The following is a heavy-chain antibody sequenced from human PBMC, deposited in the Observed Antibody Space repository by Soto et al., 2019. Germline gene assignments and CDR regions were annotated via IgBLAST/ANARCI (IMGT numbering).Heavy chain of an antibody. Sequence: PSETLSLTYAVSGGSITKSNWWCWVRQPPGKGLEWIGEIYPSGSTNYNPSLKSRVTISVDTSKNQFSLKLNSVTAADTAVYYCARSWNDGRFDYWGQGTLVTVSS. D-gene: IGHD1-1*01. CDR2: IYPSGST. V-gene: IGHV4-4*02. CDR3: ARSWNDGRFDY. J-gene: IGHJ4*02. CDR1: GGSITKSNW.